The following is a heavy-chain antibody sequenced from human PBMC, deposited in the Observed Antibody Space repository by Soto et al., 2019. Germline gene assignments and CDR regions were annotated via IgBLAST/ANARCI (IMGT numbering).Heavy chain of an antibody. D-gene: IGHD5-12*01. CDR2: IIPIFGTA. Sequence: QVQLVQSGAEVKKPGSSVKVSCKASGGTFSSYAISWVRQAPGQGLEWMGGIIPIFGTANYAQKFQGRVTITADESTSTAYMEQSSLRSEDTAVYYCAGRGYGYTGRYWFDPWGQGTLVTVSS. CDR3: AGRGYGYTGRYWFDP. J-gene: IGHJ5*02. V-gene: IGHV1-69*01. CDR1: GGTFSSYA.